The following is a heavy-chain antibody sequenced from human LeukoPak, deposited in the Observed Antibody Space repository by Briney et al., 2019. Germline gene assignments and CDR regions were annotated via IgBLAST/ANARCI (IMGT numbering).Heavy chain of an antibody. CDR3: ARNPVTTKYFDY. CDR2: INPSGGST. D-gene: IGHD4-17*01. Sequence: ASVKVSCKASGYTFTSYYMHWVRQAPGQGLEWMGIINPSGGSTRYAQKFQGRVTMTRDTSTSTVYMELSSLRSEDTAVYYCARNPVTTKYFDYWGQGTLVTVSS. V-gene: IGHV1-46*01. CDR1: GYTFTSYY. J-gene: IGHJ4*02.